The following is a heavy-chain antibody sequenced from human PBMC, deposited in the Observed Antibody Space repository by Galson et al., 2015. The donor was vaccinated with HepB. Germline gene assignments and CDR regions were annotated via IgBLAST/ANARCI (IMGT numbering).Heavy chain of an antibody. CDR2: IIPILGIA. CDR3: ARDPPSGYCSSTSCLNWFDP. Sequence: SCKASGGTFSSYAISWVRQAPGRGLEWMGRIIPILGIANYAQKFQGRVTITADKSTSTAYMELSSLRSEDTAVYYCARDPPSGYCSSTSCLNWFDPWGQGTLVTVSS. V-gene: IGHV1-69*04. D-gene: IGHD2-2*01. CDR1: GGTFSSYA. J-gene: IGHJ5*02.